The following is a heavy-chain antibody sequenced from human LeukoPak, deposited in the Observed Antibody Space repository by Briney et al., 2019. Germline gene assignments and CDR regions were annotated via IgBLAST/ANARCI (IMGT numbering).Heavy chain of an antibody. V-gene: IGHV3-43*02. Sequence: GGSLRLSCAASGFTFDDYAMHWVRQAPGKGLEWVSLISGGGGSTYYVDSVKGRFTISRDNSKNSLYLHMNSLRTEDTALYYCAKPLYYDSSGYYYYFDLWGRGTLVTVSS. CDR2: ISGGGGST. CDR3: AKPLYYDSSGYYYYFDL. CDR1: GFTFDDYA. J-gene: IGHJ2*01. D-gene: IGHD3-22*01.